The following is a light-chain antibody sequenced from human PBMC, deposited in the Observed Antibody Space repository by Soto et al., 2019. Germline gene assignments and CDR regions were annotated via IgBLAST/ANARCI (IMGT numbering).Light chain of an antibody. CDR3: QKYDSYSLT. CDR2: DGS. CDR1: QSIGGW. Sequence: DIQMTQSPSTLSASVGDRVTITCRASQSIGGWLAWYQQKPGKAPKLLIFDGSSLKSGVPPRFSGSGSGTEFTLTIRSAQPVDFATYYCQKYDSYSLTFGQGTKVEIK. J-gene: IGKJ1*01. V-gene: IGKV1-5*01.